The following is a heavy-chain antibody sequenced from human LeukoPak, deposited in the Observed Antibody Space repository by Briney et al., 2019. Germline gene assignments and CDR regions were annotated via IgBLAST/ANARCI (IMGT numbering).Heavy chain of an antibody. Sequence: GGSLRLSCAASGFTFSDYWMSWVRQAPGKGLEWVANTKGDGSAKYYVASVEGRFTVSRDNADNSLHLQMYSLRAEDTAVYYCLRDYGGSWGLGTLVAVSS. CDR2: TKGDGSAK. D-gene: IGHD4-23*01. J-gene: IGHJ4*02. CDR1: GFTFSDYW. V-gene: IGHV3-7*04. CDR3: LRDYGGS.